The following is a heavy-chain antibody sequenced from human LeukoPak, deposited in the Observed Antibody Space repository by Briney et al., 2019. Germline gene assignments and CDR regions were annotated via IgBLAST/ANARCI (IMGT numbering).Heavy chain of an antibody. V-gene: IGHV1-69*06. J-gene: IGHJ4*02. CDR2: IIPIFGTA. Sequence: SVKVSCKASGGTFSSYAISWVRQAPGQGLEWMGGIIPIFGTANYAQKFQGRVTITADKSTSTAYMELSSLRSEDTAVYYCARDLTHRRNYDNSGYQIVPAFWGQGTLVTVSS. CDR1: GGTFSSYA. D-gene: IGHD3-22*01. CDR3: ARDLTHRRNYDNSGYQIVPAF.